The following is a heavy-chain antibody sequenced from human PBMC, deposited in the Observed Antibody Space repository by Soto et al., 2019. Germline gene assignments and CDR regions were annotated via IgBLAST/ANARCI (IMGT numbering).Heavy chain of an antibody. J-gene: IGHJ6*02. CDR1: GGSISDYH. V-gene: IGHV4-59*12. CDR3: ASSNIAAAGFYYYGMDV. Sequence: SETLSLTCTVSGGSISDYHWSWIRQPPGKGLEWIGYFSYDGGTNNSPSLKSRATISGDTSKNQFSLNLSSVTAADTAVYYCASSNIAAAGFYYYGMDVWGRGTTVTVSS. D-gene: IGHD6-13*01. CDR2: FSYDGGT.